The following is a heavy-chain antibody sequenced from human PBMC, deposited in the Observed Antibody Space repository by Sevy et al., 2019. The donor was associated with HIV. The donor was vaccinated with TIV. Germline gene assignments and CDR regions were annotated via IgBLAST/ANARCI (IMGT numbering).Heavy chain of an antibody. CDR1: GGFITSLY. V-gene: IGHV4-59*08. Sequence: SETLSLTCTVSGGFITSLYWNWIRQPPGKGLEWIANIYYNGHINYNPSLKSRVTLSLDTSKNQCSLRLSSVTAADTAMYYCAGENAWGRGYSWGQGTLVTVSS. CDR2: IYYNGHI. D-gene: IGHD1-26*01. CDR3: AGENAWGRGYS. J-gene: IGHJ4*02.